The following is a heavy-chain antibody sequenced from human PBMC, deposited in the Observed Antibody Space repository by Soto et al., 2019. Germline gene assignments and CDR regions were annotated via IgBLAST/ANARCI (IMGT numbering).Heavy chain of an antibody. CDR2: IWYDGSNK. J-gene: IGHJ4*02. Sequence: QVQLVESGGGVVQPGRSLRLSCAASGFTFSNYGMHWVRQAPGKGLEWVAVIWYDGSNKYYADSVKGRFTIPRDNSKNTLYLQMTSLRAEDTAVYYCAREDYGDSHDYWGQGTLVTVSS. D-gene: IGHD4-17*01. CDR1: GFTFSNYG. V-gene: IGHV3-33*01. CDR3: AREDYGDSHDY.